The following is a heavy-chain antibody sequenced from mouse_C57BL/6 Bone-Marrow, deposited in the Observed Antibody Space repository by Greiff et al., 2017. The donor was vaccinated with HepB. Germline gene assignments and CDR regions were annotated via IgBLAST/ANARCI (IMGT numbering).Heavy chain of an antibody. CDR2: IRLKSDNYAT. Sequence: EVKVEESGGGLVQPGGSMKLSCVASGFTFSNYWMNWVRQSPEKGLEWVAQIRLKSDNYATHYAESVKGRFTISRDDSKSSVYLQMNNLRAEDTGIYYCTGGLMVCWGQGTTLTVSS. CDR1: GFTFSNYW. V-gene: IGHV6-3*01. D-gene: IGHD2-2*01. J-gene: IGHJ2*01. CDR3: TGGLMVC.